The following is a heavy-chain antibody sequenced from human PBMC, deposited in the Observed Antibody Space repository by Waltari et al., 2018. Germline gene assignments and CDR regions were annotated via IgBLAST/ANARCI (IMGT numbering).Heavy chain of an antibody. D-gene: IGHD3-16*01. CDR2: LNPNSGNA. Sequence: QVHLVQSGAEVKKPGASVKVSCKASGYSFTNYDINWVRQATGQGLEWMGWLNPNSGNAGSPQKFQGRGTMTTNTSISTAYMELSSLGPEDTAVYYCVRDMTGEDSASTHDAYDAWGQGTVVIVSS. CDR1: GYSFTNYD. CDR3: VRDMTGEDSASTHDAYDA. J-gene: IGHJ3*01. V-gene: IGHV1-8*01.